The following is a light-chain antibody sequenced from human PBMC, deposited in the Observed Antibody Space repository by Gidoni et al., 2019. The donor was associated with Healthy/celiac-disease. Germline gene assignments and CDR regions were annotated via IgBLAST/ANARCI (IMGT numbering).Light chain of an antibody. CDR1: SSDVGSYNL. J-gene: IGLJ1*01. Sequence: QSALTQPASVSGSPGKSITISCTGTSSDVGSYNLVSWYQQHPGKAPKLMIYEVSKRPSGVSNRYSGSKSGNTASLTISGLQAEDEADYYCCSYAGSSTRYVVGTVTKVTVL. CDR3: CSYAGSSTRYV. V-gene: IGLV2-23*02. CDR2: EVS.